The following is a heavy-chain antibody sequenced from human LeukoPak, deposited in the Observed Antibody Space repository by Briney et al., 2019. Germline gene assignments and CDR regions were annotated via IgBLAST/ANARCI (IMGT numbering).Heavy chain of an antibody. V-gene: IGHV3-23*01. CDR1: GFTFSDYY. Sequence: PGGSLRLSCAASGFTFSDYYMSWIRQAPGKGLEWVSAISGRGDSTYYADSVKGRFTISRDSSKNTLFLQMNSLRAEDTAVYYCAKDQGLGGYWGQGTLVTVSS. CDR2: ISGRGDST. D-gene: IGHD3-16*01. CDR3: AKDQGLGGY. J-gene: IGHJ4*02.